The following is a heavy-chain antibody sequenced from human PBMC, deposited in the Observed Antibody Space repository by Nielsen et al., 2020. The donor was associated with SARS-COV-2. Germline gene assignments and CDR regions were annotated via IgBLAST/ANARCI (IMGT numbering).Heavy chain of an antibody. CDR3: ARDHAVADSNHY. D-gene: IGHD6-19*01. V-gene: IGHV3-33*08. CDR1: GFTFSSYG. J-gene: IGHJ4*02. Sequence: GGSLRLSCAASGFTFSSYGMHWVRQAPGKGLEWVAVIWYDGSNKYYADSVKGRFTISRDNSKNTLYLQMNSLRAEDTAVYYCARDHAVADSNHYWGQGTLVTVSS. CDR2: IWYDGSNK.